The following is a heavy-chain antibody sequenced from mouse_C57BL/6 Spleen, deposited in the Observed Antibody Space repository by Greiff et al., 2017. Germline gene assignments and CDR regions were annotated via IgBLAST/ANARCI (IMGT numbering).Heavy chain of an antibody. V-gene: IGHV1-55*01. D-gene: IGHD2-3*01. CDR1: GYTFTSYW. CDR2: IYPGSGST. J-gene: IGHJ1*03. CDR3: ATVYDDDWYFDV. Sequence: QVQLQQPGAELVKPGASVKMSCKASGYTFTSYWITWVKQRPGQGLEWIGDIYPGSGSTNYNEKFKSKATLTVDTSSSTAYMQLSSLTSEDSAVYYCATVYDDDWYFDVWGTGTTVTVSS.